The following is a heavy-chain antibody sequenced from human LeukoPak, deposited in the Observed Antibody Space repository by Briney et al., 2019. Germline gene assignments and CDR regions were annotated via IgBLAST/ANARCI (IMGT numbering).Heavy chain of an antibody. CDR2: IKQDGSEK. J-gene: IGHJ3*02. V-gene: IGHV3-7*04. D-gene: IGHD3-22*01. CDR1: GFTFSHYW. CDR3: ARANPYYYDSSGYYHAFDI. Sequence: PGGSLRLSCAASGFTFSHYWISWVRQAPGKGLEWVANIKQDGSEKYYVDSVKGRFTISRDNAKNSLYLQMDSLRAEDTAVYYCARANPYYYDSSGYYHAFDIWGQGTMVTVSS.